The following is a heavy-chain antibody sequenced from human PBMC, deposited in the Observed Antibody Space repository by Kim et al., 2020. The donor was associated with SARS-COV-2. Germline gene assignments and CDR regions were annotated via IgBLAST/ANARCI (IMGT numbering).Heavy chain of an antibody. CDR2: ISVSGLSI. D-gene: IGHD3-10*01. V-gene: IGHV3-23*01. Sequence: GGSLRLSCAASGFTFSSYALTWLRQAPGKRPEWVSSISVSGLSIYYADSVRGRFTMSRDNSQNTTYLDLSGLTGDDTAIYYCARGGGYVSGNWYNIDDWG. CDR3: ARGGGYVSGNWYNIDD. CDR1: GFTFSSYA. J-gene: IGHJ4*01.